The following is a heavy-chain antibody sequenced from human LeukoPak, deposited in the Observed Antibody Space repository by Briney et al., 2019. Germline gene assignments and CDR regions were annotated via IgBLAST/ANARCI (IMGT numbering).Heavy chain of an antibody. V-gene: IGHV4-34*01. CDR2: INHSGST. CDR1: GGSFSGYY. Sequence: SETLSLTCAVYGGSFSGYYWSWIRQPPGKGLEWIGEINHSGSTNYNPSLKSRVTTSVDTSKNQFSLKLSSVTAADTAVYYCARELRYFDWSTYYYYYMDVWGKGTTVTVSS. J-gene: IGHJ6*03. CDR3: ARELRYFDWSTYYYYYMDV. D-gene: IGHD3-9*01.